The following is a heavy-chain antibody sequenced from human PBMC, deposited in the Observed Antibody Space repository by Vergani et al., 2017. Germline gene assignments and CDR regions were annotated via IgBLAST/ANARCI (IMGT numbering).Heavy chain of an antibody. V-gene: IGHV1-69*02. CDR2: IIPILGIA. J-gene: IGHJ4*02. CDR3: ARAGRNYYDRSGF. D-gene: IGHD3-22*01. Sequence: QVQLVQSGAEVKKPGSSVKVSCKASGGTFSSYTISWVRQAPGQGLEWMGRIIPILGIANYAQKFQGRVTITADKSTSTAYMELSSLRSEDTAVYYCARAGRNYYDRSGFWGQGTLVTVSS. CDR1: GGTFSSYT.